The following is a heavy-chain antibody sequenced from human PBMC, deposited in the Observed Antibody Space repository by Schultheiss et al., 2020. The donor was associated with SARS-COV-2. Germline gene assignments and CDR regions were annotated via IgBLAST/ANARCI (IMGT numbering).Heavy chain of an antibody. CDR3: ANQELPGVDY. V-gene: IGHV3-23*01. D-gene: IGHD1-7*01. J-gene: IGHJ4*02. CDR2: ISGSGGST. CDR1: GFTFSSYE. Sequence: GESLKISCAASGFTFSSYELSWVRQAPGKGLEWVSAISGSGGSTYYADSVKGRFTISRDNSKNTLYLQMNSLRAEDTAVYYCANQELPGVDYWGQGTLVTVSS.